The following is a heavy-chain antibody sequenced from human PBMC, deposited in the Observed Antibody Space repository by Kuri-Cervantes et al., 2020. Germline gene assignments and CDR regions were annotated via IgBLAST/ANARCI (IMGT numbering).Heavy chain of an antibody. Sequence: GGSLRLSCAASGFTFSSYAMSWVRQAPGKGLQWVSTISGSGGNTYYADSVKGRFTISRDNSKNTLYLQMKSLRAEDTAIYYCATVDTVTTPHFDYWGQGTLVTVSS. CDR2: ISGSGGNT. V-gene: IGHV3-23*01. D-gene: IGHD4-17*01. CDR3: ATVDTVTTPHFDY. J-gene: IGHJ4*02. CDR1: GFTFSSYA.